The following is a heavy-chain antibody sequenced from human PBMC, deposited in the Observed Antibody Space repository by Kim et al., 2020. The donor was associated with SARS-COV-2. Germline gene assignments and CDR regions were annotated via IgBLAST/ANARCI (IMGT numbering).Heavy chain of an antibody. CDR3: ARERGGSGGYCYYYYYG. J-gene: IGHJ6*01. CDR1: GGSISSGGYY. V-gene: IGHV4-31*03. CDR2: IYYRGST. D-gene: IGHD3-10*01. Sequence: SETLSLTCTVSGGSISSGGYYWSWIRQHPGKGREGIGYIYYRGSTNYNPSRKSRVTISADTSKNQFSLNLSSVTAAATSVYECARERGGSGGYCYYYYYG.